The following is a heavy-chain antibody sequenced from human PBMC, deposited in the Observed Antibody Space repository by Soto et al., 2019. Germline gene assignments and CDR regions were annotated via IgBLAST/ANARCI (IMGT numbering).Heavy chain of an antibody. CDR2: ISWNGGSI. V-gene: IGHV3-9*01. D-gene: IGHD3-10*01. CDR1: GFTFDEYA. Sequence: EVQLVESGGGLVQPGRSLRLSCAASGFTFDEYAMHWVRQAPGKGLEWVSGISWNGGSIHYADSVKGRFTISRDNAKNSLYVQMNSLRPEDTALYYCAKDIEEDYGSGSSDHWGQGTLVTVSS. J-gene: IGHJ4*02. CDR3: AKDIEEDYGSGSSDH.